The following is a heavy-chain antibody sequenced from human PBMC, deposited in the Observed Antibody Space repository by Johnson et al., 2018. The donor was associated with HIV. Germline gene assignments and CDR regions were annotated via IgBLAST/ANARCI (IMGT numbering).Heavy chain of an antibody. CDR2: IYSGGST. CDR3: AKDSRRWGAFSDAFDI. CDR1: GFTVSSNY. V-gene: IGHV3-66*01. J-gene: IGHJ3*02. D-gene: IGHD1-26*01. Sequence: VLLVESGGGLVQPGGSLRLSCAASGFTVSSNYMSWVRQAPGKGLEWVSFIYSGGSTYYADSVKGSFTISRDNSKNTLYLQMNSLRAEDTAVYYCAKDSRRWGAFSDAFDIWGQGTMVTVSS.